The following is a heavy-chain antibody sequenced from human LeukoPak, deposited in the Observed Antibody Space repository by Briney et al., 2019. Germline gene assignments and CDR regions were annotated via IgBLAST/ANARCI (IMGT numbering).Heavy chain of an antibody. CDR2: INPSGGST. J-gene: IGHJ5*02. Sequence: ASVKVSCKASGYTFTSYYMHWVRQAPGQGLEWMVIINPSGGSTSYAQKFQGRVTMTRDMSTSTVYMELSSLRSEDTAVYYCARDRRIAAAGTWWFDHWGQGTLVTVSS. CDR3: ARDRRIAAAGTWWFDH. D-gene: IGHD6-13*01. V-gene: IGHV1-46*01. CDR1: GYTFTSYY.